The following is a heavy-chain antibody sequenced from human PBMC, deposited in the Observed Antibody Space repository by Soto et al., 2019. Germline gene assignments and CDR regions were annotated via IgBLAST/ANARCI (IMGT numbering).Heavy chain of an antibody. Sequence: QITLKESGPPLVKPTQTLTLTCTFSGFSLSTRGVGVGWIRQPPGKALEWLALIYWDDDEGYSPSLKSSLTTPKDTSKNQVVLIMPNMDPVDTATYYCAHRPRGYTYHFDYWGQGTLVTVSS. CDR3: AHRPRGYTYHFDY. D-gene: IGHD5-18*01. CDR1: GFSLSTRGVG. CDR2: IYWDDDE. V-gene: IGHV2-5*02. J-gene: IGHJ4*02.